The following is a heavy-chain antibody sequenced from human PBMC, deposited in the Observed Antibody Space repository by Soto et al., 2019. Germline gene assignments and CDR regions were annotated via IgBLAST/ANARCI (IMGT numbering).Heavy chain of an antibody. CDR1: GGTFSSYA. CDR3: ARVLIYNWHYRVKYYGMDV. J-gene: IGHJ6*02. Sequence: SVKVSCKASGGTFSSYAISWVRQAPGQGLEWMGGIIPIFGTANYAQKFQGRVTITADESTSTAYMELSSLRSEDTAVYYCARVLIYNWHYRVKYYGMDVWGQGTTVTVSS. D-gene: IGHD1-7*01. CDR2: IIPIFGTA. V-gene: IGHV1-69*13.